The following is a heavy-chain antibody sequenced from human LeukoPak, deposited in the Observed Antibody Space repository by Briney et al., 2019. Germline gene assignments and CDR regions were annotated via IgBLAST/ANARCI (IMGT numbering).Heavy chain of an antibody. J-gene: IGHJ6*03. V-gene: IGHV1-69*05. CDR1: GGTFSSYA. CDR2: IIPIFGTA. D-gene: IGHD6-6*01. CDR3: ARVVAGYSSSAQRYYYYMDV. Sequence: GASVKVSCKASGGTFSSYAISWVRQAPGQGLEWMGRIIPIFGTANYAQKFQGRVTITTDESTSTAYMELSSLRSEDTAEYYCARVVAGYSSSAQRYYYYMDVWGKGTTVTVSS.